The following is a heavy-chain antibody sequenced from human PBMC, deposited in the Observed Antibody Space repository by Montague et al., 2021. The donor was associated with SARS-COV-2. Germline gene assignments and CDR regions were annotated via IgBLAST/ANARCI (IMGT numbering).Heavy chain of an antibody. V-gene: IGHV4-59*01. CDR2: IYYSGRT. Sequence: SETLSLTCTVSGGSISSYYWNWIRQPPGKGLEWIGYIYYSGRTNYNPSXXSRVTISVDTSKNQFSLKLSSVTAADTDVYYCARGGGSGYRYYFDYWGQGSLVTVSS. J-gene: IGHJ4*02. D-gene: IGHD3-22*01. CDR1: GGSISSYY. CDR3: ARGGGSGYRYYFDY.